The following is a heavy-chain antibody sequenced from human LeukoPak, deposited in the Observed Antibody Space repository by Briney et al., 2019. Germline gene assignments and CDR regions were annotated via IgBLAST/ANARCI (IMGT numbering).Heavy chain of an antibody. D-gene: IGHD6-13*01. CDR3: ARGDPAAGQNAAGSDY. Sequence: SETLSLTCTVSGGSISSYYWSWIRQPAGKGLEWIGRIYTSGSTNYNPSLKSRVTMSVDTSKNQFSLKLSSVTAADTAVYYCARGDPAAGQNAAGSDYWGQGTLVTVST. V-gene: IGHV4-4*07. CDR2: IYTSGST. CDR1: GGSISSYY. J-gene: IGHJ4*02.